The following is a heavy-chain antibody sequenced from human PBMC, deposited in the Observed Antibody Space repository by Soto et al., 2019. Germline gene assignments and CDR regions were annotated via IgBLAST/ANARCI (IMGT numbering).Heavy chain of an antibody. D-gene: IGHD3-16*02. J-gene: IGHJ4*02. Sequence: ASVTVSCKASGYTFTNYGISWVRLAPGQGLEWMGWISAYNGNTNYAQKVQGRVTMTTDTSTSTAYMEVRSLRFDDTAVYYCARAPRIVTPASGIRDFDYWGQGALVTVSS. CDR1: GYTFTNYG. V-gene: IGHV1-18*01. CDR2: ISAYNGNT. CDR3: ARAPRIVTPASGIRDFDY.